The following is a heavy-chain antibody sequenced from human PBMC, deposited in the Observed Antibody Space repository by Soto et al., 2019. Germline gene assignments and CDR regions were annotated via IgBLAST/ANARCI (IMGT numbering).Heavy chain of an antibody. CDR1: GFTFSSYS. V-gene: IGHV3-21*01. CDR2: ISSDSSYI. CDR3: ASPYCSGGTCYSNFFDY. Sequence: GGSLRLSCAASGFTFSSYSMNWVRQAPGTGLEWVSSISSDSSYIYYADSVKGRFTISRDNAKNSLYLQMNSLRADDTAVYYCASPYCSGGTCYSNFFDYWGQGTLVTVSS. J-gene: IGHJ4*02. D-gene: IGHD2-15*01.